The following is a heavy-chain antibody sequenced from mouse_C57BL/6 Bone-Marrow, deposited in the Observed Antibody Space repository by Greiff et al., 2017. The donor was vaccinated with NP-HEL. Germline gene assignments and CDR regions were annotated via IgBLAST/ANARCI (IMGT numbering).Heavy chain of an antibody. D-gene: IGHD4-1*01. CDR3: ARGGDWDFDY. CDR2: IYPGDGDT. V-gene: IGHV1-82*01. CDR1: GYAFSSSW. J-gene: IGHJ2*01. Sequence: VQLQQSGPELVKPGASVKISCKASGYAFSSSWMNWVKQRPGKGLEWIGRIYPGDGDTNYNGKFKGKATLTADKSSSTAYMQLSSLTSEDSAVYFCARGGDWDFDYWGQGTTLTVSS.